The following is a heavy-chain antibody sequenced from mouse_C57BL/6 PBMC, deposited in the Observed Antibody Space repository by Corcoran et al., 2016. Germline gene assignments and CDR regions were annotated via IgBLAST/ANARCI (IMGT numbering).Heavy chain of an antibody. V-gene: IGHV1-80*01. Sequence: QVQLQQFGAELVKPGASVKISCKASGYAFSSYWMNWVKQRPGKGLEWIGQIYPADGVTTYNGKLMGKATLTADKSSSTAYMQLSSLTSEDSAVYFCARQYYGSSDGYFDVWGTGTTVTVSS. CDR3: ARQYYGSSDGYFDV. J-gene: IGHJ1*03. CDR2: IYPADGVT. CDR1: GYAFSSYW. D-gene: IGHD1-1*01.